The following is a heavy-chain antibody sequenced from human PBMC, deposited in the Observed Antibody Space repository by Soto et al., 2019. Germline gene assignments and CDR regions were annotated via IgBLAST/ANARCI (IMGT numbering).Heavy chain of an antibody. V-gene: IGHV4-61*01. CDR3: ARGRSHRYAIYYDTTEGVDY. CDR2: IYYSGST. J-gene: IGHJ4*02. D-gene: IGHD3-22*01. Sequence: QVQLQESGPGLVKPSETLSLTCTVSGGSVSSGSYYWSWIRQPPGKGLEWIGYIYYSGSTNYNPSLKSLVTISVDTYKNQYSLKLSSVTAADTAVYYCARGRSHRYAIYYDTTEGVDYWGQGTLVTVSS. CDR1: GGSVSSGSYY.